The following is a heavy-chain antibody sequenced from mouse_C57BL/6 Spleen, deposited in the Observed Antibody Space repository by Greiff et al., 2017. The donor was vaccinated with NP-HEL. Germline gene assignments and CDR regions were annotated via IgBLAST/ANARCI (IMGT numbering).Heavy chain of an antibody. CDR2: ISSGSSTI. CDR1: GFTFSDYG. Sequence: EVKVEESGGGLVKPGGSLKLSCAASGFTFSDYGMHWVRQAPEKGLEWVAYISSGSSTIYYADTVKGRFTISRDNAKNTLFLQMTSLRSEDTAMYYCARSESFAYWGQGTLVTVSA. V-gene: IGHV5-17*01. CDR3: ARSESFAY. J-gene: IGHJ3*01.